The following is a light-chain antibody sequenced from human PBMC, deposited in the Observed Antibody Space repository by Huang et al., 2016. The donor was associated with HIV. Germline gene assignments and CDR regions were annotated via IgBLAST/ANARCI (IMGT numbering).Light chain of an antibody. V-gene: IGKV3-15*01. CDR1: PSVSSN. CDR3: QQYTNWPRT. CDR2: GAS. Sequence: EIVMTQSPATLSVSPGERATLSCRASPSVSSNLAWYQQKPGQAPRLLIYGASTRATGIPARFRGSGSGTEFTRTISSLQSEDFAVYYCQQYTNWPRTFGQGTRLEIK. J-gene: IGKJ5*01.